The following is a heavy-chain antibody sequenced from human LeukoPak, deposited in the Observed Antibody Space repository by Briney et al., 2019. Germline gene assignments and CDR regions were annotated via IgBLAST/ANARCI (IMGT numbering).Heavy chain of an antibody. CDR1: GGSISSYY. CDR3: ARVKIWVGAFDI. J-gene: IGHJ3*02. CDR2: IYYSGST. V-gene: IGHV4-59*01. Sequence: SETLSLTCTVSGGSISSYYWSWIRQPPGKGLEWIGYIYYSGSTNYNPSLKSRVTISVDTSKNQFSLKLSSVTAADTAVYYCARVKIWVGAFDIWGQGTMVTVSS. D-gene: IGHD3-16*01.